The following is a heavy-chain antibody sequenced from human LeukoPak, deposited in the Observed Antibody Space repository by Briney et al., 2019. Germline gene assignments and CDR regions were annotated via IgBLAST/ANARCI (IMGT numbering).Heavy chain of an antibody. Sequence: GGSLRLSCAASGFTFSSYWMSWVRRAPGKGLEWVANIKQDGSVKYYVDSVKGRFTISRDNAKNSLYLQMNSLRAEDTAVYYCARERITMIVVVADYWGQGTLVTVSS. CDR3: ARERITMIVVVADY. CDR1: GFTFSSYW. J-gene: IGHJ4*02. CDR2: IKQDGSVK. V-gene: IGHV3-7*01. D-gene: IGHD3-22*01.